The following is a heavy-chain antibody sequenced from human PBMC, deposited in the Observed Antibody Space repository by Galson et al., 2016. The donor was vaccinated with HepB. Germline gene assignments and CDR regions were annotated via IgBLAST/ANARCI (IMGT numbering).Heavy chain of an antibody. J-gene: IGHJ4*02. CDR3: ARLPSIPRRVDF. Sequence: SETLSLTCTVSGGSVSSGSYYWSWIRQPPGKGLEWIGYIFYRGSTNYNPSLKSRVTLSVDTFKNQFSLKLSSVTAADTAIYYCARLPSIPRRVDFWGQGTLLTVSS. CDR1: GGSVSSGSYY. D-gene: IGHD2/OR15-2a*01. V-gene: IGHV4-61*01. CDR2: IFYRGST.